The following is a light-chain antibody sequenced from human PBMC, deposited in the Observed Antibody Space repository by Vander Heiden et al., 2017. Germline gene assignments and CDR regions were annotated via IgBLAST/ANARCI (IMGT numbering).Light chain of an antibody. V-gene: IGLV1-40*01. CDR2: GNS. CDR3: QSYDSSLSGWV. CDR1: SSNIGAGYD. J-gene: IGLJ3*02. Sequence: QSVLTQPPSVSGAPGQRVTISCTGLSSNIGAGYDVHWYQQFPGAAPNLLIFGNSNRPSGVPDRFSGSKSGTSVSLAITGLQAEDEADYFCQSYDSSLSGWVFGGGTKLTVL.